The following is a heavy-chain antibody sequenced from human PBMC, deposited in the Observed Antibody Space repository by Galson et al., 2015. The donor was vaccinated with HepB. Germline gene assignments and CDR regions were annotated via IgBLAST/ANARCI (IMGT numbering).Heavy chain of an antibody. CDR3: ARGPDPYPLPFDY. CDR2: ISYDGSYE. V-gene: IGHV3-30-3*01. J-gene: IGHJ4*02. D-gene: IGHD2-2*02. CDR1: GFTFYSYA. Sequence: SLRLSCAASGFTFYSYAIHWVRQAPGKGLEWVALISYDGSYEYYADSVKGRFTISRDNSKNTVFLQMNSLRIEDTAVYYCARGPDPYPLPFDYWGQGTLVTVSS.